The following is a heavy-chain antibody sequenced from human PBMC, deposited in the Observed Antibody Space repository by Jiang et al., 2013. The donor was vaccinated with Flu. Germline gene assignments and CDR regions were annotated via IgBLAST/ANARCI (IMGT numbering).Heavy chain of an antibody. CDR2: IQKDDDT. CDR1: GFSLSPSGMS. CDR3: ARFYGGRYPASFDY. J-gene: IGHJ4*02. V-gene: IGHV2-70*11. D-gene: IGHD4-23*01. Sequence: KPTQTLTLTCTFSGFSLSPSGMSVTWIRQSPGKAPEWLARIQKDDDTDYSASLKTRLTISKDTSKNQVVLRMTNMDPLDTATYYCARFYGGRYPASFDYWGQGALVTVSS.